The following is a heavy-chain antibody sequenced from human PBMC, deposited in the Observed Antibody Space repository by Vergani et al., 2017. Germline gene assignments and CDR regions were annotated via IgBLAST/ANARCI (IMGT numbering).Heavy chain of an antibody. CDR1: GYTFTGYY. Sequence: QVQLVQSGAEVKKPGASVKVSCKASGYTFTGYYMQWVRQAPGQGLEWMGGIIPIFGTANYEKKFQGRVTMTADTSTRTAYMELRSLRTDDTAGYYCARDGWDSSSGDYYYYGMDVWGQGTTVTVSS. CDR3: ARDGWDSSSGDYYYYGMDV. J-gene: IGHJ6*02. V-gene: IGHV1-69*06. D-gene: IGHD6-13*01. CDR2: IIPIFGTA.